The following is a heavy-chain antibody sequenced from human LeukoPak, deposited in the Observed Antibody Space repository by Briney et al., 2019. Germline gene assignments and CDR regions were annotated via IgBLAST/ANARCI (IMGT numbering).Heavy chain of an antibody. CDR3: ARDRHYYDSSGPAGSYFDY. D-gene: IGHD3-22*01. CDR1: GFTFSDYY. J-gene: IGHJ4*02. CDR2: ISSSGSTI. Sequence: GGSLRLSCAASGFTFSDYYMSWIRQAPGKGLEWVSYISSSGSTIYYADSVKGRFTISRDNAKNSLYLQMNSLRAEDTAVYYCARDRHYYDSSGPAGSYFDYWDQGTLVTVSS. V-gene: IGHV3-11*04.